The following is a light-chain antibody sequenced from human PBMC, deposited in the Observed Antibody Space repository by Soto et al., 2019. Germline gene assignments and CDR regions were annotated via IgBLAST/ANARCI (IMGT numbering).Light chain of an antibody. Sequence: DIQMTQSPSTLSASVGDRVTIICRASQSISSWLAWYQQKPGKAPKLLIYDASSLQSGVPSRFSGSGSATEFTLSISSLQPDDSASYYCQQYNSYSKTFGQGTKVDI. CDR2: DAS. J-gene: IGKJ1*01. CDR1: QSISSW. V-gene: IGKV1-5*02. CDR3: QQYNSYSKT.